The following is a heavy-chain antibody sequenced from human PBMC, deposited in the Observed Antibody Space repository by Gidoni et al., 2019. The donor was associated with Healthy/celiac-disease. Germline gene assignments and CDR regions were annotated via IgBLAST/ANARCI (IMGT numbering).Heavy chain of an antibody. CDR3: ARYRAVAHSYYDYGMYV. CDR1: EGSFSRST. CDR2: YIPILGIA. Sequence: QVTLVQSGAEVKKPGSTVKVSGKASEGSFSRSTIRWVGQAPGQGLAWRGRYIPILGIANYAQKFQGRVTITADKSTSTAYLELISLRSDDTAVYYCARYRAVAHSYYDYGMYVWGQGTTVTVSS. D-gene: IGHD6-19*01. V-gene: IGHV1-69*02. J-gene: IGHJ6*02.